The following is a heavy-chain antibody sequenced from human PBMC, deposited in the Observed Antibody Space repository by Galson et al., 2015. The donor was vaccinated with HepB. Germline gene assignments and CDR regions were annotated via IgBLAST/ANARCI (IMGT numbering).Heavy chain of an antibody. CDR2: IRSKANYYAT. CDR1: GFIFSGSA. D-gene: IGHD2-2*01. J-gene: IGHJ4*02. V-gene: IGHV3-73*01. Sequence: SLRLSCAASGFIFSGSAIDWVRQASGKGPEWVSRIRSKANYYATLYVPSLKGRFTISRDDSKNMAYLHMRSLKTEDTAVYYCIRLGDLSGYSSRWGQGTLVTVSS. CDR3: IRLGDLSGYSSR.